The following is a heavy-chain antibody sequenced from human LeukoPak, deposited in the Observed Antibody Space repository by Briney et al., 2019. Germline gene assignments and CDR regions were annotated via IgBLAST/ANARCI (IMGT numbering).Heavy chain of an antibody. CDR1: GGSISSGVYY. CDR2: IYYSGST. Sequence: ASQTLSLTCTVSGGSISSGVYYWSWIRQHPGKGLEWIGYIYYSGSTYYNPSLKSRVTISVDTSKNQFSLKLSSVTAADTAVYYCARVKWAYYYDSSGYYFDYWGQGTLVTVSS. V-gene: IGHV4-31*03. CDR3: ARVKWAYYYDSSGYYFDY. D-gene: IGHD3-22*01. J-gene: IGHJ4*02.